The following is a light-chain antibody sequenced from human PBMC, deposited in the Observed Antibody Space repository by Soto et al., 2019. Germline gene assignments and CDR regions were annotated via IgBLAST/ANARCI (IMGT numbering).Light chain of an antibody. Sequence: QSALTQPASVSGSPGESITIACTGTSSDVGGYTYVSWYQQPPSKAPKLMIYEVSNRPSGVSNRFSGSKSGNTASLTISGLQAEDEADYYCSSYSSSSTLVFGTGTKVTVL. CDR1: SSDVGGYTY. J-gene: IGLJ1*01. CDR2: EVS. CDR3: SSYSSSSTLV. V-gene: IGLV2-14*01.